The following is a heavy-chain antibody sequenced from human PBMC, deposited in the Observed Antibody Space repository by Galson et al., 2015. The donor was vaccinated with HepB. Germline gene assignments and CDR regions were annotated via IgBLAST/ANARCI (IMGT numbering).Heavy chain of an antibody. CDR3: AKDYQGTYYYDSSGYNY. CDR1: GFTFSSYA. CDR2: IAGGGLIT. D-gene: IGHD3-22*01. Sequence: SLRLSCAASGFTFSSYAMTWVRQAPGKGLEWVSSIAGGGLITYYADSVRGRFAISRDNSKNTLYLQMNSLRAEDTAVYYCAKDYQGTYYYDSSGYNYWGQGTLVTVSS. V-gene: IGHV3-23*01. J-gene: IGHJ4*02.